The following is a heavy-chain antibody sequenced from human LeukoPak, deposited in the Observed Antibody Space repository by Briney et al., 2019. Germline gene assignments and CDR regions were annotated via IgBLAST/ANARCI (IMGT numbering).Heavy chain of an antibody. V-gene: IGHV4-38-2*01. CDR3: ASVILPENYFDN. CDR1: GYSISSGYY. Sequence: PSETLSLTCAVSGYSISSGYYWGWIRQPPGKGLEWIGYIYYSGRTYYNPSLKSRLTISVDTSKKQFSLKLSSVTAADTAVYYCASVILPENYFDNWGQGTLVTVSS. D-gene: IGHD2/OR15-2a*01. J-gene: IGHJ4*02. CDR2: IYYSGRT.